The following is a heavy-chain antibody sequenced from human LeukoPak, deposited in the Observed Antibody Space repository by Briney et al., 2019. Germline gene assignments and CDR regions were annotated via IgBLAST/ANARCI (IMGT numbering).Heavy chain of an antibody. V-gene: IGHV3-53*01. CDR1: GFTVSSNY. J-gene: IGHJ4*02. Sequence: GGSLRLSCAASGFTVSSNYMSWVRQAPGKGLEWVSVIYSGGSTYYADSVKGRFTISRDNSKNTLYLQMNSLRAEDTAVYYCARITEGAAYYFDYWGQGTLVTVSS. CDR2: IYSGGST. D-gene: IGHD1-26*01. CDR3: ARITEGAAYYFDY.